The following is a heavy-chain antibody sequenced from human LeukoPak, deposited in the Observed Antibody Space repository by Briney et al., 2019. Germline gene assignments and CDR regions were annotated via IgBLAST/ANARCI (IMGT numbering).Heavy chain of an antibody. Sequence: PGGSLRLSCAASGFTFSSYSMNWVRQAPGKGLEWVSSISTIDSHIYYADSVKGRFTISRDNAKNSLYLQMNSLRAEDTAVYYCARDRWVTTNNFDFWGQGTLVTVSS. J-gene: IGHJ4*02. CDR1: GFTFSSYS. V-gene: IGHV3-21*06. CDR2: ISTIDSHI. D-gene: IGHD4-17*01. CDR3: ARDRWVTTNNFDF.